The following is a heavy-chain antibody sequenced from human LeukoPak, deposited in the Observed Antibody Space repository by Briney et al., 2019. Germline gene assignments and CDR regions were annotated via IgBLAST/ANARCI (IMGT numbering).Heavy chain of an antibody. CDR1: GGSVSSSNYH. J-gene: IGHJ4*02. V-gene: IGHV4-39*01. CDR3: ASIPGSSPSWVPFDN. D-gene: IGHD3-10*01. Sequence: SETLSLTCTVSGGSVSSSNYHWAWIRQSPGMGLEWIGTLYSTRITSQNPDASLKSRVTLSVDTSRNQFSLELRSLTAADTAIFYCASIPGSSPSWVPFDNWGQGILGT. CDR2: LYSTRIT.